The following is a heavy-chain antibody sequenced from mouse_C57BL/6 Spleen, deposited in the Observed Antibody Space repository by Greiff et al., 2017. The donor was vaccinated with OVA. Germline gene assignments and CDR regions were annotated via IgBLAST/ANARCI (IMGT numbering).Heavy chain of an antibody. D-gene: IGHD1-1*01. CDR1: GFNIKDYY. Sequence: EVQLQQSGAELVKPGASVKLSCTASGFNIKDYYMHWVKQRTEQGLEWIGRIDPEDGETKYAPKFQGKATITADTASNTAYLQLSSLTSEDTAVYYCARGVITTVVEGYAMDYWGQGTSVTVSA. V-gene: IGHV14-2*01. CDR3: ARGVITTVVEGYAMDY. J-gene: IGHJ4*01. CDR2: IDPEDGET.